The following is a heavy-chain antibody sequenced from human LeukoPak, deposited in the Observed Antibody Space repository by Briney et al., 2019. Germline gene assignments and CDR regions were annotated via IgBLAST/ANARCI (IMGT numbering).Heavy chain of an antibody. CDR1: GFTFSSYA. J-gene: IGHJ4*02. Sequence: GGSLRLSCAASGFTFSSYAMLWVRQAPGKGLEWVAVISYDGSNKYYADSVKGRFTISRDNSKHTLYLQMNSLRAEDTAVYYCATNQGFDYWGQGTLVTVSS. V-gene: IGHV3-30*01. D-gene: IGHD1-14*01. CDR2: ISYDGSNK. CDR3: ATNQGFDY.